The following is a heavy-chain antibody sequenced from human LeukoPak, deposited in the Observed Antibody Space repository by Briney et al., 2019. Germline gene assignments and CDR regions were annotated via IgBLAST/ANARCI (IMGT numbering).Heavy chain of an antibody. D-gene: IGHD7-27*01. V-gene: IGHV3-33*01. CDR3: ARDQGTGSLDH. J-gene: IGHJ4*02. CDR1: GFTFSSYG. Sequence: GGSLRLSCAASGFTFSSYGIHWVRQAPGKGLEWVAVIWYDGSNKYYADSVKGRFAISRDNSKNTLYLQMNSLRAEDTAVYYCARDQGTGSLDHWGQGTLVTVSS. CDR2: IWYDGSNK.